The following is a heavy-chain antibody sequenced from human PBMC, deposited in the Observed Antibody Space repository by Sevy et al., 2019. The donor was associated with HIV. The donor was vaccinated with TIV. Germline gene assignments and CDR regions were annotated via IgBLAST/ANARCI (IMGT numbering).Heavy chain of an antibody. Sequence: SETLSLICAVYGGSFSGYYWSWIRQPPGKGLEWIGEINHSGSTNYNPSLKSRVTISVDTSKNQFSLKLSSVTAADTAVYYCARDPSIMITFGGVIAPPYYYGMDVWGQGTTVTVSS. D-gene: IGHD3-16*02. CDR3: ARDPSIMITFGGVIAPPYYYGMDV. V-gene: IGHV4-34*01. J-gene: IGHJ6*02. CDR2: INHSGST. CDR1: GGSFSGYY.